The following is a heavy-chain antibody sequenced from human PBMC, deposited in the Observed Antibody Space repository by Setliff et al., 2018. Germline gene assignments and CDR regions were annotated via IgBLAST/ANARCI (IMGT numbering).Heavy chain of an antibody. CDR3: ARRPIALAGYRKGAFDI. J-gene: IGHJ3*02. CDR1: GNSFSSFS. V-gene: IGHV1-18*01. Sequence: ASVKVSCKASGNSFSSFSITWVRQAPGQGLEWMGWVSTYNGDTKYAQNFRGRVTMTTDMSTSTVYMELRTLRSDDTAVYFCARRPIALAGYRKGAFDIWGQGTMVTV. D-gene: IGHD6-19*01. CDR2: VSTYNGDT.